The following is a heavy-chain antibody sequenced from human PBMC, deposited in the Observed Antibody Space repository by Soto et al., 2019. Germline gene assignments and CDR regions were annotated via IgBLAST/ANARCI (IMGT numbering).Heavy chain of an antibody. CDR2: IYSGGNT. CDR1: GFTFSSYS. CDR3: ARDATWIPDYHYGMDV. D-gene: IGHD5-18*01. V-gene: IGHV3-53*01. Sequence: GGTLSLSCAASGFTFSSYSRNWVRQPPGKGLEWVAGIYSGGNTHYADSVQGRFTISRDNSKNALYLQMNSLRAEDTAVYYCARDATWIPDYHYGMDVWGQGTTVTVSS. J-gene: IGHJ6*02.